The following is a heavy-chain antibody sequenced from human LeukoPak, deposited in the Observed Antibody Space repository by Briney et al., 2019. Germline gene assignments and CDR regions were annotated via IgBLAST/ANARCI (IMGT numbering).Heavy chain of an antibody. CDR1: GYTFTGYY. V-gene: IGHV1-2*02. Sequence: ASVKVSCTASGYTFTGYYMHWVRQAPGQGLEWMGWINTNSGGTNYAQKFQGRVTMTRDTSISTAYMELSRLRSDDTAVYYCARGGLDIVVVVAATVFDYWGQGTLVTVSS. D-gene: IGHD2-15*01. CDR2: INTNSGGT. J-gene: IGHJ4*02. CDR3: ARGGLDIVVVVAATVFDY.